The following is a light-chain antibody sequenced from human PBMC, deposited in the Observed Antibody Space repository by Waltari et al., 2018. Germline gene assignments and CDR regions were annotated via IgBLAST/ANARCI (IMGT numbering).Light chain of an antibody. CDR1: QGIHSD. CDR2: SAS. Sequence: EVVMTQSPATLSVSPGGRATLSCRASQGIHSDLAWYQQKPGQPPRLLIDSASTRATGVPARFTGSGSGTEFTLTVSSLQPEDSAVYYCQQYNVWPPWTFGQGTKVEIK. CDR3: QQYNVWPPWT. J-gene: IGKJ1*01. V-gene: IGKV3-15*01.